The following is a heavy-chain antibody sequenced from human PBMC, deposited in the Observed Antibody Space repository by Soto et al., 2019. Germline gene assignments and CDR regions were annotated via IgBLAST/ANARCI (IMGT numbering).Heavy chain of an antibody. CDR2: IYYSGST. V-gene: IGHV4-30-4*08. Sequence: PSETLSLTCSVSGDSVSSGDYYWSWIRQPPGKGLEWIGYIYYSGSTYYNPSLKSRVTISVDTSKNQFSLKLSSVTAADTAVYYCARKGIVVVTDFDYWGQGTLVTVSS. CDR3: ARKGIVVVTDFDY. CDR1: GDSVSSGDYY. D-gene: IGHD2-21*02. J-gene: IGHJ4*02.